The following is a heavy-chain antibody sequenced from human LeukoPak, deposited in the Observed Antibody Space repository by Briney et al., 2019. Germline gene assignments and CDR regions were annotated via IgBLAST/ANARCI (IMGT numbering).Heavy chain of an antibody. CDR2: ISWNSGSI. J-gene: IGHJ3*02. CDR3: AKSIGGSYYLAFDI. D-gene: IGHD1-26*01. V-gene: IGHV3-9*01. CDR1: GLTFDDYA. Sequence: GGSLRLSCAASGLTFDDYAMHWVRQAPGKGLEWVSTISWNSGSIGYADSVKGRFTISRDNAKNSLYLQMNSLRAEDTALYYCAKSIGGSYYLAFDIWGQGTMVTVSS.